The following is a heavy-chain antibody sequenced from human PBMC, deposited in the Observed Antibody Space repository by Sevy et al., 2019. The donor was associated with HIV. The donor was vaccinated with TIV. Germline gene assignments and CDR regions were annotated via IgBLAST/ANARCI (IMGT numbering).Heavy chain of an antibody. D-gene: IGHD4-4*01. CDR1: GFIFSNYG. J-gene: IGHJ6*02. Sequence: GGSLRLSCAASGFIFSNYGMNWVRHAPGKGLEWVSSISSSGSYIYYGDSMKGRFTISRDNAKNSLFLQMNSLRAEDTAVYYCARDDYSNYYFYAMDVWGQGTTVTVSS. V-gene: IGHV3-21*01. CDR2: ISSSGSYI. CDR3: ARDDYSNYYFYAMDV.